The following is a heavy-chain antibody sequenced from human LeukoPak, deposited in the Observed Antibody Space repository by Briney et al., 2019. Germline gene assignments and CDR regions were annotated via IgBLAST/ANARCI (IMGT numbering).Heavy chain of an antibody. CDR2: ISSTSTTN. CDR1: GFTFSSDG. CDR3: ARDVGPTVQPTPVDF. D-gene: IGHD4-17*01. Sequence: PGGSLRLSCAHSGFTFSSDGMHWVRQAPGGGLGWSSYISSTSTTNYYADSVKGRFTISRNNAKNLLYLHMNSLRDEDTAVYYCARDVGPTVQPTPVDFWGQGTLVIVSS. V-gene: IGHV3-48*02. J-gene: IGHJ4*02.